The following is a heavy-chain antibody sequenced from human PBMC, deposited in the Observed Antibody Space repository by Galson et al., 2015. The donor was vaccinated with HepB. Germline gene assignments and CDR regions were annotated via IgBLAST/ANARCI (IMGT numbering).Heavy chain of an antibody. Sequence: SLRLSCAASGFTFSDYYMSWIRQAPGKGLEWVSYISNSGSTIYYADSVKGRFTTSRDNAKNSLYLQMNSLRAEDTAVYYCARDLRIQPNYYYYYGMDVWGQGTTVTVSS. CDR2: ISNSGSTI. CDR3: ARDLRIQPNYYYYYGMDV. CDR1: GFTFSDYY. J-gene: IGHJ6*02. D-gene: IGHD5-18*01. V-gene: IGHV3-11*01.